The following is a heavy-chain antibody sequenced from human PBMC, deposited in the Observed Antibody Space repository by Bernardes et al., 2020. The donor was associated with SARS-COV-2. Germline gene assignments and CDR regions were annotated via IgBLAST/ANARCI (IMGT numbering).Heavy chain of an antibody. Sequence: SNTLQVICSDLGGFIRSGYGSWIRQPPGMGLEWIGYIYYSGSTNYNPFLKSRVTISVDTSKNQFSLKLSSVTAADTAVYYCARDMIYYGSGSYYNRYFDYWGQGTLVTVSS. D-gene: IGHD3-10*01. CDR3: ARDMIYYGSGSYYNRYFDY. CDR2: IYYSGST. J-gene: IGHJ4*02. V-gene: IGHV4-59*01. CDR1: GGFIRSGY.